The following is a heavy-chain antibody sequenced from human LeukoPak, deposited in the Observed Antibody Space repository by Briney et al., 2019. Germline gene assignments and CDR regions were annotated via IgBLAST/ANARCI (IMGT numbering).Heavy chain of an antibody. CDR3: ARALAYYSGGSSYYGAFDI. D-gene: IGHD2-15*01. Sequence: SETLSLTCTVSGGSISSGDYYWSWIRQPPGKGLEWIGYIYYSGSTYYNPSLKSRVTISVDTSQNQFSQKLSSVTAADTAVYYCARALAYYSGGSSYYGAFDIWGQGTMVTVSS. CDR1: GGSISSGDYY. J-gene: IGHJ3*02. V-gene: IGHV4-30-4*01. CDR2: IYYSGST.